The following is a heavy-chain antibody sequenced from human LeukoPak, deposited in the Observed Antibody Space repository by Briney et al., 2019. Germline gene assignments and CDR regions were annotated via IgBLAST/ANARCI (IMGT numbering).Heavy chain of an antibody. D-gene: IGHD6-19*01. Sequence: PAETLSLTCDVYGGSLSGFYWIWIRQSPGTGLRWIGEINDSGSTNYNPSLKSRVTISLDTSKSQLSLKVTSVTAADTAVYFCARGGGLQWRGGFRRRYSYFYMDVWGKGTTVTVS. J-gene: IGHJ6*03. CDR3: ARGGGLQWRGGFRRRYSYFYMDV. CDR1: GGSLSGFY. V-gene: IGHV4-34*01. CDR2: INDSGST.